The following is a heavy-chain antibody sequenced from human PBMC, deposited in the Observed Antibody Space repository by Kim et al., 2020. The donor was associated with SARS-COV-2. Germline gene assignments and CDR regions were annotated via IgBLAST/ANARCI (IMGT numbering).Heavy chain of an antibody. D-gene: IGHD3-10*01. CDR3: ARSHYYGSGSYYYFDY. J-gene: IGHJ4*02. V-gene: IGHV5-51*01. CDR1: GYSFTSYW. Sequence: GESLKISCKGSGYSFTSYWIDWVRQMPGKGLEWMGIIYPGDSDTRYSPSFQGQVTISADKSISTAYLQWSSLKASDTAMYYCARSHYYGSGSYYYFDYWGQGTLVTVSS. CDR2: IYPGDSDT.